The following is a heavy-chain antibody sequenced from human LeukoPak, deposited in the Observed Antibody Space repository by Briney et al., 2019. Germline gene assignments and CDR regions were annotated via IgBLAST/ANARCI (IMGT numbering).Heavy chain of an antibody. CDR1: GGSISSGDYY. V-gene: IGHV4-30-4*08. Sequence: SQTLSLTCTVSGGSISSGDYYWSWIRQPPGKGLEWIGYIYYSGSTYYNPSLKSRVTISVDTSKNQFSLKLSSVTAADTAVYYCARTIKRITIFGVARALPPPFDYWGQGTLVTGSS. CDR2: IYYSGST. J-gene: IGHJ4*02. CDR3: ARTIKRITIFGVARALPPPFDY. D-gene: IGHD3-3*01.